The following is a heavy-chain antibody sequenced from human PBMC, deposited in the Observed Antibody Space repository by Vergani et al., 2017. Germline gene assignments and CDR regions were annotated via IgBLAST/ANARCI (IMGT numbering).Heavy chain of an antibody. CDR1: GFTFSNYA. Sequence: EVQLLESGGGLVQPGGSLRLSCAASGFTFSNYAMSWVRQAPGKGLEWVSAISGSGGSTYYADSVKGRFTISRDNSKNTLYLQMNSLRAEDTAVYYCAKGGLVRGVISNYWGQGTLVTVSS. D-gene: IGHD3-10*01. V-gene: IGHV3-23*01. CDR2: ISGSGGST. J-gene: IGHJ4*02. CDR3: AKGGLVRGVISNY.